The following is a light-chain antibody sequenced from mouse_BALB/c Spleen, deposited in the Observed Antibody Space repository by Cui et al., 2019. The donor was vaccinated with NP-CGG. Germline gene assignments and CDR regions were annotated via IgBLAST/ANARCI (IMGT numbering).Light chain of an antibody. Sequence: QAVVTQEPALTTSPGETVTLTCRSSTGAVTTSNYANWVQEKPDHLFTGLIGGTNNRVPGVPARFSGSLIGDKAALTNTGAQTEDETIYFCALWYSNHWVFGGGTKLTVL. CDR2: GTN. J-gene: IGLJ1*01. V-gene: IGLV1*01. CDR1: TGAVTTSNY. CDR3: ALWYSNHWV.